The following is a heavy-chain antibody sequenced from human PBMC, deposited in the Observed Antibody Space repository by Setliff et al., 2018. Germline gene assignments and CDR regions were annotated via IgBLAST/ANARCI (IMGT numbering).Heavy chain of an antibody. V-gene: IGHV3-74*01. CDR3: AKGLKSSGPDWYFDY. D-gene: IGHD3-22*01. CDR2: INGDGSIT. CDR1: GFTFRKYW. Sequence: PGGSLRLSCGASGFTFRKYWMYWVRQVPGKGLVWVARINGDGSITNYADSVKGRFTISRDNSKNTLYLQMNSLRAEDTAVYYCAKGLKSSGPDWYFDYWGPGTLVTVSS. J-gene: IGHJ4*02.